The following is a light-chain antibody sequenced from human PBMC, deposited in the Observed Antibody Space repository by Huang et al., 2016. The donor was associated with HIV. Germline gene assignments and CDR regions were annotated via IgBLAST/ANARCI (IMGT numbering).Light chain of an antibody. CDR2: DAS. CDR1: QSVSTD. V-gene: IGKV3-11*01. J-gene: IGKJ3*01. CDR3: QQRSNWPLLT. Sequence: EIVLTQSPATLSLSPGERATLSCRASQSVSTDLAWYQQKPGQAPRLLIYDASNTATGIPARFSGSGSGTDFTLTISNLEPEDFAVYYCQQRSNWPLLTFGPGTKV.